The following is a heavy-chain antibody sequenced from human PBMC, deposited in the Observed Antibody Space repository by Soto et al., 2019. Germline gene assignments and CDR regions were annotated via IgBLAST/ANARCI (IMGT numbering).Heavy chain of an antibody. J-gene: IGHJ3*02. Sequence: SETLSLTCTVSGGSISSGDYYWSWIRQPPGKGLEWIGYIYYSGSTYYNPSLKSRVTISVDTSKNQFSLKLRSVTAADTAVYYCARRGDYGGYNPGAFDIWGQGTMVTVSS. CDR3: ARRGDYGGYNPGAFDI. V-gene: IGHV4-30-4*01. D-gene: IGHD4-17*01. CDR2: IYYSGST. CDR1: GGSISSGDYY.